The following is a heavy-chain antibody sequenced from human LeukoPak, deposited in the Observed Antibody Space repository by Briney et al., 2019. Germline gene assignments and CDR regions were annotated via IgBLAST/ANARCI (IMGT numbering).Heavy chain of an antibody. V-gene: IGHV3-23*01. CDR2: IVPSGGST. CDR3: AKDRDLGFYYDSSGYYFYY. J-gene: IGHJ4*02. CDR1: GFTFSRYA. Sequence: PGGSLRLSCAASGFTFSRYAMSWVRQAPGKGLEWVSAIVPSGGSTYYADSVKGRFTISRDNSRNTLYLQMNSLRAEDTAVYYCAKDRDLGFYYDSSGYYFYYWGQGTLVTVSS. D-gene: IGHD3-22*01.